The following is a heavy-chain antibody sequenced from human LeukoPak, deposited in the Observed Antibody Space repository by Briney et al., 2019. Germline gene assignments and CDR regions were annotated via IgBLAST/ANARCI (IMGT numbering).Heavy chain of an antibody. Sequence: TPSLTCTVSGGSISSGSYYWSWIRQPAGKGLEWIGRIYTSGSTNYNPSLKSRVTISVATSKNQFSLKLSSVTAADTAVYYCARTDWGLDYDSSGYSPMWAFDIWGQGTMVTVSS. CDR1: GGSISSGSYY. V-gene: IGHV4-61*02. CDR3: ARTDWGLDYDSSGYSPMWAFDI. J-gene: IGHJ3*02. D-gene: IGHD3-22*01. CDR2: IYTSGST.